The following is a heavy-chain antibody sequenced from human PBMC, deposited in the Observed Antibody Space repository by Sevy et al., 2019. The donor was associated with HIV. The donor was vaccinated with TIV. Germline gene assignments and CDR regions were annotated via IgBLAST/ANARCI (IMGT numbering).Heavy chain of an antibody. D-gene: IGHD3-22*01. J-gene: IGHJ6*02. Sequence: GGSLRLSCLASGFTFSDPWMSWVRQAPGKGLEWVGRIKSKADGGTTDDAAPVKGRFTISRDDSKNALYLQMESLQTNDTAGYYSTTHPSLSVAMMVVAEGAMDVWGQGTTVTVSS. CDR3: TTHPSLSVAMMVVAEGAMDV. CDR2: IKSKADGGTT. V-gene: IGHV3-15*01. CDR1: GFTFSDPW.